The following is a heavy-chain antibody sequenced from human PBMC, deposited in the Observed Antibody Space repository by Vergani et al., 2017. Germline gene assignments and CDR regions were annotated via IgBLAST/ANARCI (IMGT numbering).Heavy chain of an antibody. Sequence: EVQLVESGGGLIQAGGSLRLSCAASGFIVSSNYMSWVRQAPGKGLEWVSVIYSGGSTYYADSVKGRFTISRDNSKNTLSLQMNSLRAEDTAVYYCARVSTIFGVVIENYFDYWGQGTLVTVSS. D-gene: IGHD3-3*01. CDR2: IYSGGST. V-gene: IGHV3-53*01. CDR3: ARVSTIFGVVIENYFDY. J-gene: IGHJ4*02. CDR1: GFIVSSNY.